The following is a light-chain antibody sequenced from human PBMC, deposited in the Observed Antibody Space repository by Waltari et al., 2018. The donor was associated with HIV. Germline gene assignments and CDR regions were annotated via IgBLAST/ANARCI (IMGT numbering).Light chain of an antibody. V-gene: IGLV3-25*03. CDR3: QSADSSGTVI. J-gene: IGLJ2*01. CDR1: AFPKKY. Sequence: SYELTQPPSVSVSPGQTARITCSGAAFPKKYAYWYQQKPGQAPVLVIYKDSERPSGIPERFSGSSSGTTVTLTISGVQAEDEADYYCQSADSSGTVIFGGGTKLTVL. CDR2: KDS.